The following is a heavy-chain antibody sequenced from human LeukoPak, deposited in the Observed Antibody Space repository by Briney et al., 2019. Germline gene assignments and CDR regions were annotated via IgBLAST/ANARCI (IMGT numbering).Heavy chain of an antibody. Sequence: SETLSLTCAVSGFSISSGYYWGWIRQPPGKGLEGIGSIYHSGSTYYNPSLKSRVTISVDTSKNQFSLKLSSVTAADTAVYYCARHIPRIVVVPAAYGDYWGQGTLVTVSS. D-gene: IGHD2-2*01. V-gene: IGHV4-38-2*01. CDR3: ARHIPRIVVVPAAYGDY. CDR1: GFSISSGYY. J-gene: IGHJ4*02. CDR2: IYHSGST.